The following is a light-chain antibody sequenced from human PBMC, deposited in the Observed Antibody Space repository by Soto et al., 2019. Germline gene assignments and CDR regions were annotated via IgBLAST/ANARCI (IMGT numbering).Light chain of an antibody. CDR1: QSVSSY. Sequence: EIVLTQSPATLSLSPGERATLSCRASQSVSSYLAWYQQKPGQAPRLLIYDASNRATGIPARFSGSGSGTDFTLTISSLEPEDFAVHYCQQRDNWPTFGGGTKVEIK. V-gene: IGKV3-11*01. CDR3: QQRDNWPT. J-gene: IGKJ4*01. CDR2: DAS.